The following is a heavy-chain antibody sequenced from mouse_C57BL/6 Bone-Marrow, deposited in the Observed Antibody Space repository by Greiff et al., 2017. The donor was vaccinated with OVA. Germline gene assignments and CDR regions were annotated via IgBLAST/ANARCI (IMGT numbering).Heavy chain of an antibody. V-gene: IGHV14-4*01. CDR1: GFNIKDDY. Sequence: EVKLVESGAELVRPGASVKLSCTASGFNIKDDYMHWVKQRPEQGLEWIGWIDPENGDTEYASKFQGKATITADTSSNTAYLQLSSLTSEDTAVYYCTTPCGMDYWGQGTSVTVSS. CDR2: IDPENGDT. J-gene: IGHJ4*01. CDR3: TTPCGMDY.